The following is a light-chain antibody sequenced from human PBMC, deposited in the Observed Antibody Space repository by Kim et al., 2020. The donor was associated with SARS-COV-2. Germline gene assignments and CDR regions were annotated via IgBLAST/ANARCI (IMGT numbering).Light chain of an antibody. CDR3: ASWDGSLGGV. CDR2: RNN. Sequence: ELTQPPSASGTPGQRVTISCSGSSSNIGSHYVYWYQQLPGTAPKLLIYRNNQRPSGVPDRFSGSQSGTSASLAISGLRSEDEADYYCASWDGSLGGVFGGGTQLTVL. CDR1: SSNIGSHY. V-gene: IGLV1-47*01. J-gene: IGLJ3*02.